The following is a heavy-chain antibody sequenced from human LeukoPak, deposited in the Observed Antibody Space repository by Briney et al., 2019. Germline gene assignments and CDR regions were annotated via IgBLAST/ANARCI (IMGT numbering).Heavy chain of an antibody. CDR2: INPNSGGT. CDR1: GYTFTGYY. V-gene: IGHV1-2*02. J-gene: IGHJ5*02. Sequence: ASVKVSCKASGYTFTGYYMHWVRQAPGQGLEWMGWINPNSGGTNYAQKFQGRVTMTRDMSISTADMELSRLRSDDTAVYYCARFPAATFYYYGSGSYYNNWFDPWGQGTLVTVSS. D-gene: IGHD3-10*01. CDR3: ARFPAATFYYYGSGSYYNNWFDP.